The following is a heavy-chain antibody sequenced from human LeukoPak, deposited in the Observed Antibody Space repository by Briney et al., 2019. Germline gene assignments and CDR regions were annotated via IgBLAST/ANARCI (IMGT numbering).Heavy chain of an antibody. Sequence: GGSLRLSCAASGFTVSGDNMSWVRQSPAKGLEWVATFHSGGDTYYADSVKGRFTISRDNAKNSLYLQMNSLRAEDTAVYYCARARFLTGDAFDIWGQGTMVTVSS. J-gene: IGHJ3*02. CDR1: GFTVSGDN. V-gene: IGHV3-66*01. D-gene: IGHD7-27*01. CDR2: FHSGGDT. CDR3: ARARFLTGDAFDI.